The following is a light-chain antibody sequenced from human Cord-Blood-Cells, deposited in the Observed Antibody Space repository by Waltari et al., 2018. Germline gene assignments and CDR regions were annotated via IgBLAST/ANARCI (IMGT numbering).Light chain of an antibody. Sequence: DIQMTQSPSPLSASVGDRVTITCRASQSISSYLNWYQQKPGKAPKLLIYAASSLASGVPSRFSGSGSGTDFTLTISSLLPEDFATYYCQQSYSTPLTFGGGTKVEIK. CDR2: AAS. CDR3: QQSYSTPLT. CDR1: QSISSY. J-gene: IGKJ4*01. V-gene: IGKV1-39*01.